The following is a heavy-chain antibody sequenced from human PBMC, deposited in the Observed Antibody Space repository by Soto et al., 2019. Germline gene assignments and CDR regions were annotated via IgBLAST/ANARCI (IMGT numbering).Heavy chain of an antibody. D-gene: IGHD2-21*01. CDR2: ISAYNGNT. CDR3: ARGAFGGGAPGYRDMDV. J-gene: IGHJ6*02. Sequence: ASVKVSCKSSGYKFISHSITWVRQAPGQGLEWMGRISAYNGNTNYAQKLQGRVTMTTDTSTNTAYMELRSLRSDDTAVYYCARGAFGGGAPGYRDMDVWGQGTTVTVSS. V-gene: IGHV1-18*01. CDR1: GYKFISHS.